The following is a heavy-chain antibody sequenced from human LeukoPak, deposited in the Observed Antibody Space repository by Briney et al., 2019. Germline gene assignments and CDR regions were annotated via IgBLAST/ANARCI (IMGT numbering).Heavy chain of an antibody. Sequence: ASVKVSCKASGYTFTSYGISWVRQAPGQGLEWMGWISAYNGNTNCAQKLQGRVTMTTDTSTSTAYMELRSLRSDDTAVYYCAREGAIAVAGQPFDYWGQGTLVTVSS. J-gene: IGHJ4*02. CDR1: GYTFTSYG. CDR3: AREGAIAVAGQPFDY. V-gene: IGHV1-18*01. CDR2: ISAYNGNT. D-gene: IGHD6-19*01.